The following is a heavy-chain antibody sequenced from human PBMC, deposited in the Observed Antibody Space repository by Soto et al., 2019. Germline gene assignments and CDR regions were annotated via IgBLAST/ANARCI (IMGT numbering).Heavy chain of an antibody. CDR1: GWTFTTYG. J-gene: IGHJ4*02. D-gene: IGHD2-2*01. CDR3: AREYCSRTSCYGVGY. Sequence: ASVKVSCKASGWTFTTYGISWVRQGPGQGPEWMGWISTSNSNTRYAQKFQGRITVTSDTSTSTAYMELRSLSSDDTAMYYCAREYCSRTSCYGVGYWGQGTLVTVSS. CDR2: ISTSNSNT. V-gene: IGHV1-18*01.